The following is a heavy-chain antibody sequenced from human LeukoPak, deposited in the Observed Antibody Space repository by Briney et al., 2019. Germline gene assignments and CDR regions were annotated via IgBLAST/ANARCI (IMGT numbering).Heavy chain of an antibody. D-gene: IGHD3-16*02. CDR1: GGTFSSYA. CDR2: IIPILGIA. J-gene: IGHJ4*02. Sequence: ASAKVSCKASGGTFSSYAISWVRQAPGQGIEWMGRIIPILGIANYAQKFQGRVTITADKSTSTAYMELSSLRSEDTAVYYCARPSRYDYVWGSYRIWGQGTLVTVSS. CDR3: ARPSRYDYVWGSYRI. V-gene: IGHV1-69*04.